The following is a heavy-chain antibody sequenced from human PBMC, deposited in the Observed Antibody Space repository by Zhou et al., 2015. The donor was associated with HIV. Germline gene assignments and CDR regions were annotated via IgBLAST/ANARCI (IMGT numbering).Heavy chain of an antibody. V-gene: IGHV3-23*01. J-gene: IGHJ4*02. CDR1: GFTFDDFA. CDR3: ARGRPAVTSPFED. D-gene: IGHD6-19*01. Sequence: EVHLSDSGGDLVQTGGSLSLSCAASGFTFDDFAMTWIRQAPGGGLEWISAISATGHGLFYSDSVKGRFTIYRVNSQNTLYLELKRLRVDDTGIYYCARGRPAVTSPFEDWGQGTLVSVAS. CDR2: ISATGHGL.